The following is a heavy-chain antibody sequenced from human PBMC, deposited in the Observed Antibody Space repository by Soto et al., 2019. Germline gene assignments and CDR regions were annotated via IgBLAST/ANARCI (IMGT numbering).Heavy chain of an antibody. CDR3: ATWHEREHAYDV. CDR1: GLTISGKKY. D-gene: IGHD1-1*01. Sequence: GGSLRLSCAAFGLTISGKKYVAWVRQAPGKGLAWVSALYDVDGSFYADSVKGRFTTSSDSSKTTVYLQMNDLRPDDTAVYYCATWHEREHAYDVWGQGTTVTVSS. CDR2: LYDVDGS. J-gene: IGHJ3*01. V-gene: IGHV3-53*01.